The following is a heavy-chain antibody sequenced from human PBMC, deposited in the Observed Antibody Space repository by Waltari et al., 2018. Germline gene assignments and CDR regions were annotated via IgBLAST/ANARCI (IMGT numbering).Heavy chain of an antibody. CDR2: INAGKGNT. D-gene: IGHD1-26*01. CDR3: ARGRIVGATIPYYYYYGMDV. Sequence: QVQLVQSGAEVKKPGASVKVSCKASGYTFTSYAMHWVRQAPGQKLGVMGGINAGKGNTKYSQKVQGRVTSTRDTSASTGYIEVSSLRSEDTAVYDCARGRIVGATIPYYYYYGMDVWGQGTTVTVSS. J-gene: IGHJ6*02. V-gene: IGHV1-3*01. CDR1: GYTFTSYA.